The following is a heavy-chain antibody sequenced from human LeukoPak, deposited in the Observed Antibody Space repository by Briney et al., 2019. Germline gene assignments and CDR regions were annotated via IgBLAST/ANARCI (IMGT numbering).Heavy chain of an antibody. Sequence: SETLSLTCTVSGGSISSYYWSWIRQPPGKGLEWIGYIYYSGSTNYTPSLKSRVTISVDTSKNQFSLKLSSVTAADTAVYYCARQGPYGGNPFDYWGQGTLVTVSS. CDR1: GGSISSYY. CDR2: IYYSGST. CDR3: ARQGPYGGNPFDY. J-gene: IGHJ4*02. D-gene: IGHD4-23*01. V-gene: IGHV4-59*08.